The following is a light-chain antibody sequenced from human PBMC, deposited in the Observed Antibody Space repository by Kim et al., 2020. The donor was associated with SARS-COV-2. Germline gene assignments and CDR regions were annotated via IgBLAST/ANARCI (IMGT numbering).Light chain of an antibody. V-gene: IGKV1-12*01. J-gene: IGKJ4*01. Sequence: DIQMTQSPSSVSASVGDRVTITCLASQYISRWLAWYQQKPGKAPKLLIYAASSFQSGVPSRFSGSTSGTDFTLTISGLQPEDVATYYCQQANSFPRTIGGGTKVDSK. CDR2: AAS. CDR3: QQANSFPRT. CDR1: QYISRW.